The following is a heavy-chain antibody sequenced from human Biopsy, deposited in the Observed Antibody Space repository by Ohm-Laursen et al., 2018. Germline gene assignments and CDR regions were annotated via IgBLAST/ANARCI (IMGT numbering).Heavy chain of an antibody. Sequence: GSLRLSCAASGFTFSDYYMNWIRQAPGKGPEWVSFITNTGRTVYADSVKGRFTISRDNADSSLHLQMKSLRAEDTAVYYCARELGNGMDVWGQGTPVTVSS. CDR2: ITNTGRTV. CDR3: ARELGNGMDV. J-gene: IGHJ6*02. V-gene: IGHV3-11*01. CDR1: GFTFSDYY.